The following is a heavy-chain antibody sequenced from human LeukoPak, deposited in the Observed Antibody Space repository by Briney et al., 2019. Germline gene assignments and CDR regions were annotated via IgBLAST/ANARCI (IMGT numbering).Heavy chain of an antibody. Sequence: GGSLRLSCAASGFTFDDYAMHWVRQAPGKGLEWVSGISRNSGSIGYADSVKGRFTISRDNAKNSLYLQMNSLRAEDTALYYCAKVRDGYNYYFDYWGQGTLVTVSS. CDR1: GFTFDDYA. J-gene: IGHJ4*02. CDR3: AKVRDGYNYYFDY. V-gene: IGHV3-9*01. D-gene: IGHD5-24*01. CDR2: ISRNSGSI.